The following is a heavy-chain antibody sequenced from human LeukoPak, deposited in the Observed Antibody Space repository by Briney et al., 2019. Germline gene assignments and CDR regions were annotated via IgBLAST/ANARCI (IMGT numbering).Heavy chain of an antibody. V-gene: IGHV4-59*11. J-gene: IGHJ6*03. Sequence: SETLSLTCTVSGGSISSHYWSWIRQPPGKGLEWIGYIYYSGSTNYNPSLKSRVTISVDTSKSQFSLKLSSVTAADTAVYYCARGSNDFWSGYLMDVWSKGTTVTVSS. CDR3: ARGSNDFWSGYLMDV. CDR2: IYYSGST. CDR1: GGSISSHY. D-gene: IGHD3-3*01.